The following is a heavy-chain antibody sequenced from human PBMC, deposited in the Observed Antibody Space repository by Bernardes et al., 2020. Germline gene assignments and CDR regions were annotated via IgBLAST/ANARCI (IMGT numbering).Heavy chain of an antibody. CDR3: VKELSIANWGNDAFDI. CDR1: GFTFDDYA. V-gene: IGHV3-9*01. Sequence: GGSLRLSCAASGFTFDDYAMDWVRQAPGKGLEWVSSITWDSDSIDYADSVKGRFTISRDNANNSLYLQMNSLRTEDTALYYCVKELSIANWGNDAFDIWGQGTVVTVSS. D-gene: IGHD7-27*01. CDR2: ITWDSDSI. J-gene: IGHJ3*02.